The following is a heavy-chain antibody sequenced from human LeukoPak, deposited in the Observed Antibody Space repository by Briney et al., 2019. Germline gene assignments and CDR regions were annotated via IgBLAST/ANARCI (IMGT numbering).Heavy chain of an antibody. J-gene: IGHJ5*02. V-gene: IGHV4-59*01. CDR3: ARGPQGSWSSWFDP. CDR2: IYYSGST. Sequence: PSETLSLTCTVSGGSISSYYWSWIRQPPGKGLEWIEYIYYSGSTNYNPSLKSRVTISVDTSKNQFSLKLSSVTAADTAVYYCARGPQGSWSSWFDPWGQGTLVTVSS. D-gene: IGHD6-13*01. CDR1: GGSISSYY.